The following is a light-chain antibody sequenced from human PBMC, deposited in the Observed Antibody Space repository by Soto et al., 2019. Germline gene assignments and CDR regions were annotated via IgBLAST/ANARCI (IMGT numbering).Light chain of an antibody. V-gene: IGKV1-12*01. Sequence: DIQMTQSPSSVSASVGDRVTIACRASQDISSWLAWYQQIPGKAPKLLIYAASALQGGVPSRFSGSGSGTHLTLTISSLQPEDFATYYCQQSDSFPFTFGPGTKVDIK. J-gene: IGKJ3*01. CDR1: QDISSW. CDR3: QQSDSFPFT. CDR2: AAS.